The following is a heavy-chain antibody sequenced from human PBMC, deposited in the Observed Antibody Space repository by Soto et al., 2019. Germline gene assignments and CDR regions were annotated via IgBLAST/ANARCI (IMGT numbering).Heavy chain of an antibody. V-gene: IGHV4-39*01. Sequence: SETLSLTCTVSGGSISSSSYYWGWIRQPPGKGLEWIGSIYYSGSTYYNPSLKSRVTISVDTSKNQFSLKLSSVTAADTAVYYCARRGSGSYSDYWGQGTLVTRLL. J-gene: IGHJ4*02. CDR3: ARRGSGSYSDY. D-gene: IGHD3-10*01. CDR1: GGSISSSSYY. CDR2: IYYSGST.